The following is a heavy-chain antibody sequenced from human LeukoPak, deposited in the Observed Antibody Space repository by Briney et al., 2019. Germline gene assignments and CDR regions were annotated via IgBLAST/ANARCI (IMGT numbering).Heavy chain of an antibody. Sequence: GESLKISCKGSGYNFTSYWIGWVRQMPGKGLEWMGIIYPGDSDTRYSPSFQGQVTISADKSISTAYLQWSSLKASDTAMYYCARPLNGLGELSLYRDWGQGTLVTVSS. D-gene: IGHD3-16*02. CDR1: GYNFTSYW. V-gene: IGHV5-51*01. CDR2: IYPGDSDT. CDR3: ARPLNGLGELSLYRD. J-gene: IGHJ4*02.